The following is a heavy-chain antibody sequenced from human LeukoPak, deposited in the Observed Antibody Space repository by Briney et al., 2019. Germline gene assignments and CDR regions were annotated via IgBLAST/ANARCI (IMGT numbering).Heavy chain of an antibody. V-gene: IGHV4-4*07. CDR2: FYTGGST. J-gene: IGHJ4*02. CDR3: ARKTSRGLDH. Sequence: SETLSLTCTVSGASLSSYFWSWIRQPAAKGLEWIGRFYTGGSTHFNTSLKSRLTMSANTSTKQFSLRLRSVTAADTAVYYCARKTSRGLDHWGQGILVTVSS. CDR1: GASLSSYF. D-gene: IGHD2-15*01.